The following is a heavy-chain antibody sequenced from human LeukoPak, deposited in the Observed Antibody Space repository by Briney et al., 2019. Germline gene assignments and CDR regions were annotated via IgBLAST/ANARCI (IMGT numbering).Heavy chain of an antibody. CDR2: IYTSGST. V-gene: IGHV4-4*07. CDR3: ARGIIDFWSGRARKYYFDY. D-gene: IGHD3-3*01. Sequence: SETLSLTCTVSGGSISSYYWSWIRQPAGKGLEWIGRIYTSGSTNYNPSLKSRVAISVDTSKNQFSLKLSSVTAADTAVYYCARGIIDFWSGRARKYYFDYWGQGTLVTVSS. CDR1: GGSISSYY. J-gene: IGHJ4*02.